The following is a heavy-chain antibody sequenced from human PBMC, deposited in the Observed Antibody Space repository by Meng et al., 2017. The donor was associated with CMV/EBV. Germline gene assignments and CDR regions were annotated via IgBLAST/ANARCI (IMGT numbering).Heavy chain of an antibody. CDR2: INHSGST. D-gene: IGHD3-22*01. CDR1: GGSFSGYY. Sequence: QVQLQQWGEGLLKPSGTLSLTSAVYGGSFSGYYWSWIRQPPGKGLEWIGEINHSGSTNYNPSLKSRVTISVDTSKNQFSLKLSSVTAADTAVYYCARVWDSGWDYWGQGTLVTVSS. J-gene: IGHJ4*02. V-gene: IGHV4-34*01. CDR3: ARVWDSGWDY.